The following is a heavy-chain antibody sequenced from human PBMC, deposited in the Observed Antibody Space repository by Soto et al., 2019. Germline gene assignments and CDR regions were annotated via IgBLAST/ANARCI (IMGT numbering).Heavy chain of an antibody. CDR3: ARAYGGNSGVFDY. CDR1: GRSFSGYY. Sequence: QVQLQQWGAGLLKPSETLSLTCAVYGRSFSGYYWSWIRQPPGKGLEWIGEINHSGSTNYNPSLKSRVTISVDPSQNHFSLNLSSVTAADTAVYYCARAYGGNSGVFDYWGQGTLVTVSS. V-gene: IGHV4-34*01. J-gene: IGHJ4*02. D-gene: IGHD4-17*01. CDR2: INHSGST.